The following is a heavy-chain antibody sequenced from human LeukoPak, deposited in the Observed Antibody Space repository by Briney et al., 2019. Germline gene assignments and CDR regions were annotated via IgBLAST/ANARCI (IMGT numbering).Heavy chain of an antibody. CDR3: ARPLYYYDSSGYYEGDAFDI. V-gene: IGHV3-48*01. D-gene: IGHD3-22*01. J-gene: IGHJ3*02. Sequence: GGSLRLSCAASGFTFSSYSMNWVRQAPGKGLEWVSYISSSSSTIYYADSVKGRFTISRDNAKNSLYLQMNSLRAEDTAVYYCARPLYYYDSSGYYEGDAFDIWGQGTMVTVSS. CDR1: GFTFSSYS. CDR2: ISSSSSTI.